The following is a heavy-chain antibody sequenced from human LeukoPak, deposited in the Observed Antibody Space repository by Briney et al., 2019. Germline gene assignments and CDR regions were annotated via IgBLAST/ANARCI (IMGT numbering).Heavy chain of an antibody. Sequence: GGSLRLSCAASGFILRIFSMGWVRQAPGRGLEWLSYIPSTSSATYYADSLQGRFTISRDNAKNSLYLQINSLRADDTAVYYCARAIASYGDSAYWGQGTLVTVSS. CDR2: IPSTSSAT. J-gene: IGHJ4*02. V-gene: IGHV3-48*04. CDR3: ARAIASYGDSAY. CDR1: GFILRIFS. D-gene: IGHD5-18*01.